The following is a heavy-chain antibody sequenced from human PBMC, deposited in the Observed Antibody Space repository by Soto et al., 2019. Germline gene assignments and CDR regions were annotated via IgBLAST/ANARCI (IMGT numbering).Heavy chain of an antibody. Sequence: GGSLRLSCAASGFTFSNFWMSWVRQAPGKGLEWVATIKTDGSEKYYVDSVEGRFSISRDKAKNSLYLQMDSLRAEDTAVYYCVHGATARGLPRGWGQGTMVTVSS. CDR3: VHGATARGLPRG. CDR2: IKTDGSEK. CDR1: GFTFSNFW. V-gene: IGHV3-7*01. D-gene: IGHD2-21*02. J-gene: IGHJ3*01.